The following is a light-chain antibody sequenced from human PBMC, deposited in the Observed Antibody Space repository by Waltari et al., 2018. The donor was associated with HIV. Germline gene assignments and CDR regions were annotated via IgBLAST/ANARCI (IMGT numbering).Light chain of an antibody. CDR1: QDLSNF. J-gene: IGKJ1*01. Sequence: GDTVTVTCRASQDLSNFLAWYQQKPGKNPQLLIYAASTLQSGVPSRFSGSGSGTDFVLTITSLQPEDGATYFCQKYDSAPLTFGQGTKVEIK. CDR3: QKYDSAPLT. CDR2: AAS. V-gene: IGKV1-27*01.